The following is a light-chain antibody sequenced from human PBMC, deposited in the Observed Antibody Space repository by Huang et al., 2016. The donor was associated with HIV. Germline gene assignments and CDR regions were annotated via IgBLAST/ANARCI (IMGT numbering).Light chain of an antibody. CDR2: GAS. CDR1: QSVSSN. CDR3: QQYQDWPRT. V-gene: IGKV3-15*01. Sequence: EIVMTQSPGTLSLSPGERATLSCRPSQSVSSNLAWYQHKPGQAPRLLIYGASTRATGVPARFSGSGSGTECTLNISSLQSDDFVVYYCQQYQDWPRTFGQGTKVEIK. J-gene: IGKJ1*01.